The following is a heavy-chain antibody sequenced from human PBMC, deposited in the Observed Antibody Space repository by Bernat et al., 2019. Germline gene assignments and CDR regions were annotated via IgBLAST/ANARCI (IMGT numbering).Heavy chain of an antibody. Sequence: EVQLVESGGGLVQPGGSLRLSCAASGFTFSSYEMNWVRQAPGKGLEWVSYISSSGSTIYYADSVKGRFTISRDNSKNTLYLQMNSLRAEDTAVYYCAKVWGISGWPKTYIDYWGQGTLVTVSS. V-gene: IGHV3-48*03. CDR1: GFTFSSYE. CDR2: ISSSGSTI. CDR3: AKVWGISGWPKTYIDY. D-gene: IGHD6-19*01. J-gene: IGHJ4*02.